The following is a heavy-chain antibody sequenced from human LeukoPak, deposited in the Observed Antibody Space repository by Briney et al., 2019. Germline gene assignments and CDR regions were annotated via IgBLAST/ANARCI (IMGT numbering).Heavy chain of an antibody. Sequence: SGTLSLTCAVSGYSISSGYYWGWIRQPPGEGLEWIGSLYQTDSTYYSPSLKSRVTISIDTSKNQFSLKLGSVTAADTAVYYCAGSGYSTFDYWGQGTLVTVSS. CDR3: AGSGYSTFDY. D-gene: IGHD3-3*01. CDR2: LYQTDST. CDR1: GYSISSGYY. J-gene: IGHJ4*02. V-gene: IGHV4-38-2*01.